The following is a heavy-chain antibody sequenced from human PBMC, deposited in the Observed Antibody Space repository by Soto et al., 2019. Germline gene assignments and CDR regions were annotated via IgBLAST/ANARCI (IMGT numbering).Heavy chain of an antibody. V-gene: IGHV3-21*06. J-gene: IGHJ3*01. D-gene: IGHD4-17*01. CDR1: GFNFRNFN. CDR3: ARDLRGHYGP. Sequence: GALRLSCEGSGFNFRNFNMIWVRQAPGKRLEWVSSVSGSSSYIYYADSVKGRFTVSRDSANNLVFLQMNGLRPEDTAMYYCARDLRGHYGPWGQGTMVTVSS. CDR2: VSGSSSYI.